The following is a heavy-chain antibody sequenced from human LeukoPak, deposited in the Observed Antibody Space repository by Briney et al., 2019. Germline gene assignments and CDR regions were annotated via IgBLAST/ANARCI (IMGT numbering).Heavy chain of an antibody. V-gene: IGHV3-11*01. J-gene: IGHJ4*02. CDR1: GFTFSDYY. Sequence: GGSLRLSCAASGFTFSDYYMSWLRQAPGKGLEWVSYISSSGSTIYYADSVKGRFTISRDNAKNTLYLQMNSLRAEDTAVYYCAKTGTPWYYFDYWGQGTLVTVSS. CDR2: ISSSGSTI. D-gene: IGHD1-1*01. CDR3: AKTGTPWYYFDY.